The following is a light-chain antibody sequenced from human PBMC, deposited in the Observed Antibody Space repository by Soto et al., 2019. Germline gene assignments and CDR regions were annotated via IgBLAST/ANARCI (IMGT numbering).Light chain of an antibody. CDR3: QQYGSSPLT. CDR2: GAF. Sequence: EIVMTQSPATLSVPPGGRATLSCRASQSISDTLAWYQQKPGQAPRLLFYGAFNRASGIPDRFSGSGSGTDFTLTISRLEPEDFAVYYCQQYGSSPLTFGGGTKVDIK. V-gene: IGKV3-20*01. CDR1: QSISDT. J-gene: IGKJ4*01.